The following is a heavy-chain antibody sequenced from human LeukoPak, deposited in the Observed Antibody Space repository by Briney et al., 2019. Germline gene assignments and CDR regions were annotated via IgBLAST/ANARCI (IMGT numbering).Heavy chain of an antibody. CDR3: ARSPLAVVPAATYFDY. Sequence: GGSLRLSCAASGFTFSSYAMSWVRQAPGKGLEWVSAISGSGGSTYYADSVKGRFTISRDNSKNTLYLQMNSLRAEDTAVYYCARSPLAVVPAATYFDYWGQGTLVTVSS. CDR1: GFTFSSYA. V-gene: IGHV3-23*01. J-gene: IGHJ4*02. CDR2: ISGSGGST. D-gene: IGHD2-2*01.